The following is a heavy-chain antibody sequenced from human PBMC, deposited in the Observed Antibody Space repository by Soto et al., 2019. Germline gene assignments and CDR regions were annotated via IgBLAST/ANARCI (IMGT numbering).Heavy chain of an antibody. V-gene: IGHV1-46*01. Sequence: QVQLVQSGAEVKKPGASVKVSCKASGYTFTSYYMHWVRQAPGQGLEWMGIINPSGGSTSYAQKFQGRVTKTRDTSTSTVYMELSSLRSEDTAVYYCARGAYCSSTSCYSGEDYFDYWGQGTLVTVSS. D-gene: IGHD2-2*02. CDR2: INPSGGST. J-gene: IGHJ4*02. CDR1: GYTFTSYY. CDR3: ARGAYCSSTSCYSGEDYFDY.